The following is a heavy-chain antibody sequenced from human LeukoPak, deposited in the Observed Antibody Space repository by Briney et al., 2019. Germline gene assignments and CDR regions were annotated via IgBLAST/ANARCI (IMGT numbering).Heavy chain of an antibody. CDR2: IYHSGST. CDR3: ARSYYDADGGYYFDY. D-gene: IGHD3-22*01. V-gene: IGHV4-4*02. Sequence: SETLSLTCAVSGGSISSSNWWSWVRQPPEKGLEWIGEIYHSGSTNYNPSLKSRVTISVDKSKNQFSLKLSSVTAADTAVYYCARSYYDADGGYYFDYWGQGTLVTVSS. CDR1: GGSISSSNW. J-gene: IGHJ4*02.